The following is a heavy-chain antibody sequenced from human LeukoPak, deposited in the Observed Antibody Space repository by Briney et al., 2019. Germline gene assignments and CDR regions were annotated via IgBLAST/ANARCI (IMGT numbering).Heavy chain of an antibody. J-gene: IGHJ4*02. CDR2: CYCSGRH. CDR3: ARQATWIQLWLRGPFDY. Sequence: SETLSLTCTVSGGSISRSRYYWGWVRQPPGKGLERIGWCYCSGRHSYNPSPRRRVTISVDTSKTQFSLKLSSVTAADTAVYYCARQATWIQLWLRGPFDYWGQGTLVTVSS. D-gene: IGHD5-18*01. CDR1: GGSISRSRYY. V-gene: IGHV4-39*01.